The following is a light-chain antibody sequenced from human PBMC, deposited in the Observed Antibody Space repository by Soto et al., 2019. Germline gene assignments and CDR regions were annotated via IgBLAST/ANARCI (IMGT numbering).Light chain of an antibody. Sequence: DIQLTQSPSTLSASVGARVTITCRASQSISSWLAWYQQKPGKAPKLLVYKASSLESGVPSRFSGSGSGTEFTLTISTLQPDDFATYYCQQYEAYPLTFGGGTKVEI. CDR3: QQYEAYPLT. V-gene: IGKV1-5*03. CDR1: QSISSW. CDR2: KAS. J-gene: IGKJ4*01.